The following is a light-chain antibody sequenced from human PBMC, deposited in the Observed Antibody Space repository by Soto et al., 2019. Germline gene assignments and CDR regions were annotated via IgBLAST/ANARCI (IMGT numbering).Light chain of an antibody. Sequence: QSALTQPASVSGSPGQSITISCIGTSSNVGSYNYVSWFQQHPGKGPKLMIYEVNNRPSGVSNRFSGSKSGNTASLTISGFQIEDEADYYCSSFTITNTWVFGGGTKLTVL. CDR3: SSFTITNTWV. CDR2: EVN. V-gene: IGLV2-14*01. CDR1: SSNVGSYNY. J-gene: IGLJ3*02.